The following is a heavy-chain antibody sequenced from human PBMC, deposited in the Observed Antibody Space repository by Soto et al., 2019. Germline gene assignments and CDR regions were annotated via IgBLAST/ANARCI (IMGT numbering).Heavy chain of an antibody. J-gene: IGHJ4*02. CDR3: AKDRWGGDFDY. V-gene: IGHV3-23*04. CDR1: GFTFSNYA. D-gene: IGHD3-16*01. CDR2: VSATAGTT. Sequence: DVQLVDSGGGLVQPGGSLRLSCAASGFTFSNYAMSWVRQAPGKGLEWVSLVSATAGTTYYTDSVKGRFTISRDNSRNKVYLQMNRRRGGDTAVFYCAKDRWGGDFDYGGQGPRVPVPS.